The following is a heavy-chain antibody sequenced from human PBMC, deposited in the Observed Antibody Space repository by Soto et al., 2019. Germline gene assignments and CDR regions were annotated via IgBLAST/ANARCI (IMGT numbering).Heavy chain of an antibody. Sequence: QVQLQESGPRLVKPSQTLSLSCAVSGGSIISASYSWNWIRQSPGRGLEWIGHIYSSVSTYYNPSLKSRVSISVDTSTNQFSLKLTSVTAADTAVYFCAREDAARIERWFDAWGQGILVTVSS. CDR1: GGSIISASYS. CDR2: IYSSVST. J-gene: IGHJ5*02. CDR3: AREDAARIERWFDA. D-gene: IGHD6-6*01. V-gene: IGHV4-31*11.